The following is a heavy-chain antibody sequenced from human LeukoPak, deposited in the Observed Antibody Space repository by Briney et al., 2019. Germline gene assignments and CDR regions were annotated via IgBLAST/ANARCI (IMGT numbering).Heavy chain of an antibody. CDR2: IWYDGSNK. Sequence: GGSLRLSCAASGFTFSSYGMHWVRQAPGKGLEWVAVIWYDGSNKYYADSVKGRFTISRDNSKNTLYLQMNSLRAEDTAVYYCAIDQRYYYGLGSYSSSLDYWGQGTLVTVSS. D-gene: IGHD3-10*01. J-gene: IGHJ4*02. CDR1: GFTFSSYG. CDR3: AIDQRYYYGLGSYSSSLDY. V-gene: IGHV3-33*01.